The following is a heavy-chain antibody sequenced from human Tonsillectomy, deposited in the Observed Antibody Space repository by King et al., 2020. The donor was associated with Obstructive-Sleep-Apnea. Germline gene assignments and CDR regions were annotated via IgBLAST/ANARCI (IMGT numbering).Heavy chain of an antibody. V-gene: IGHV3-48*04. CDR1: GFTFSSYS. CDR2: ISSSSSTI. J-gene: IGHJ4*01. CDR3: ARDYSVTTFDY. D-gene: IGHD4-17*01. Sequence: EVQLVESGGGLVQPGGSLRLSCAASGFTFSSYSMNWVRQAPGKGLEWVSYISSSSSTIYYADSVKGRFTISRDNAKNSLYLQMNSLRAEDTAVYYCARDYSVTTFDYWGHGTLVTVSS.